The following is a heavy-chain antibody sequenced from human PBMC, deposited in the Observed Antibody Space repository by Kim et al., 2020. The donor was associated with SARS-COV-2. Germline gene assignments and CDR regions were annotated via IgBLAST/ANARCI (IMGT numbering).Heavy chain of an antibody. CDR2: ISWNSGSI. CDR3: AKELGSRDAFDI. V-gene: IGHV3-9*01. Sequence: GGSLRLSCAASGFTFGDYAMHWVRQAPGKGLEWVSGISWNSGSIGYADSVKGRFTISRDNAKNSLYLQMNSLRAEDTALYYCAKELGSRDAFDIWGQGTMVTVSS. J-gene: IGHJ3*02. CDR1: GFTFGDYA. D-gene: IGHD7-27*01.